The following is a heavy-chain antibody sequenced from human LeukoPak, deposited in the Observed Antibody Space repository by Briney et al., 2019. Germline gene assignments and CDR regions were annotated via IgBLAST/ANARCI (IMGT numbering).Heavy chain of an antibody. Sequence: GGSLRLSCAASGFTFSSYWMTWVRQAPGKGLEWVANIKQDGSEKYYVDSVKGRFTISRDNAKNSLYLQMNSLRAEDTAVYYCARSRSSGYLGYFDYWGQGTLVTVSS. CDR1: GFTFSSYW. CDR2: IKQDGSEK. D-gene: IGHD3-22*01. J-gene: IGHJ4*02. CDR3: ARSRSSGYLGYFDY. V-gene: IGHV3-7*01.